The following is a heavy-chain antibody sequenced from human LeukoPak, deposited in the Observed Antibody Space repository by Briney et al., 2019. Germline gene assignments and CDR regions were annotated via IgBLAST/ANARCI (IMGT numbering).Heavy chain of an antibody. D-gene: IGHD5-12*01. V-gene: IGHV3-23*01. CDR2: ISGSGGST. CDR3: AKDKWLRFFDY. Sequence: RTGGSLRLSCAASGFTFSSYAMSWVRQAPGKGLEWVSAISGSGGSTYYADSVKSRFTISRDNSKNTLYLQMNSLRAEDTAVYYCAKDKWLRFFDYWGQGTLVTVSS. CDR1: GFTFSSYA. J-gene: IGHJ4*02.